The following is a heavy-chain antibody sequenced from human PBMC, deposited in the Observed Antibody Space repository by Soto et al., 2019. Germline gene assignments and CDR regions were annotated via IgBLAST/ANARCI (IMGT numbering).Heavy chain of an antibody. CDR2: IWYDGSNK. CDR1: GFTFSSYC. Sequence: GGSLRLSCAASGFTFSSYCMHWVRQAPGKGLEWVAVIWYDGSNKYYADSVKGRFTISRDNSKNTLYLQMNSLRAEDTAVYYCARDPDYYGSGSHGMDVWGQGTTVTVS. J-gene: IGHJ6*02. V-gene: IGHV3-33*01. CDR3: ARDPDYYGSGSHGMDV. D-gene: IGHD3-10*01.